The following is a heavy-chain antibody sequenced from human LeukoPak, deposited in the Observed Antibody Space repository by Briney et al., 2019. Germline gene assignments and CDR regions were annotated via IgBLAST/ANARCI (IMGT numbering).Heavy chain of an antibody. CDR2: IIPIFGTA. CDR1: GGTFSSYA. CDR3: ARDGVAAAGNFDY. V-gene: IGHV1-69*13. Sequence: ASEKVSCKASGGTFSSYAISWVRQAPGEGLEWMGGIIPIFGTANYAQKFQGRVTITADESTSTAYMELSSLRSEDTAVYYCARDGVAAAGNFDYWGQGTLVTVSS. D-gene: IGHD6-13*01. J-gene: IGHJ4*02.